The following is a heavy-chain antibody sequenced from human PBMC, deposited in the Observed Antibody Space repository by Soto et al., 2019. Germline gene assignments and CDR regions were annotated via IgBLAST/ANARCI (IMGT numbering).Heavy chain of an antibody. CDR2: IYYSGST. D-gene: IGHD3-3*01. V-gene: IGHV4-39*01. J-gene: IGHJ4*02. CDR3: ARSTIFGVAYYFDY. Sequence: SSETLSLTCTVSGGSISSSSYYWGWIRQPPGKGLEWIGSIYYSGSTYYNPSLKSRVTISVDTSKNQFSLKLSSVTAADTAVYYCARSTIFGVAYYFDYWGQGTLVTVSS. CDR1: GGSISSSSYY.